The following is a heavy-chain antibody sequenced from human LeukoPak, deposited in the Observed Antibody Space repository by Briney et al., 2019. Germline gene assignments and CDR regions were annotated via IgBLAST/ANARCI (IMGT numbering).Heavy chain of an antibody. J-gene: IGHJ6*03. CDR2: MYYTGST. CDR1: GESISSSVYY. D-gene: IGHD1-14*01. Sequence: PSETLSLTCTVSGESISSSVYYWTWIRQTPGKELEWIGTMYYTGSTYYSPSLKSRVTISVDTSMNQFSLKLTSVTAADTAVYYYASPGNHYHYMDVWGKGTTVTVSS. CDR3: ASPGNHYHYMDV. V-gene: IGHV4-39*07.